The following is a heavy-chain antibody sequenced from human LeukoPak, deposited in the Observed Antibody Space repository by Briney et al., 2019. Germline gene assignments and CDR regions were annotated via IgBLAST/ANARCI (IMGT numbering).Heavy chain of an antibody. CDR2: INPNSGGT. V-gene: IGHV1-2*02. CDR3: ARDGLDYYDSSGYYSTPRYYFDY. D-gene: IGHD3-22*01. J-gene: IGHJ4*02. CDR1: GYTFTGYY. Sequence: ASVKVSCKASGYTFTGYYMHWVRQAPGQGLEWMGWINPNSGGTNYAQKFLGRVTMTRDTSISTAYMELSRLRSDDTAVYYCARDGLDYYDSSGYYSTPRYYFDYWGQGTLVTVSS.